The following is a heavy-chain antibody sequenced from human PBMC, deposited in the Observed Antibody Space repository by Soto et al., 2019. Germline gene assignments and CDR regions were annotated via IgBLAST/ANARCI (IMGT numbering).Heavy chain of an antibody. CDR2: INGDGSGT. CDR1: GFTFSGSW. D-gene: IGHD3-10*01. J-gene: IGHJ4*02. Sequence: EVQLVESGGGLVQPGGSLRLSCAASGFTFSGSWMPWVRQAPGKGLVWVSRINGDGSGTSYADFVKGRFTISRDDAKNTLFRQMNGLRAEDTAVYYCAREIFGSGTANDYWGQGTLVTVSS. V-gene: IGHV3-74*01. CDR3: AREIFGSGTANDY.